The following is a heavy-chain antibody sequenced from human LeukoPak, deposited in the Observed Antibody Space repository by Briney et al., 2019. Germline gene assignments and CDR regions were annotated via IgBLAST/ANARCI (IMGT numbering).Heavy chain of an antibody. CDR3: ARGRSYYDFWSGYYPLYYYYYMGV. D-gene: IGHD3-3*01. CDR2: IYHSGST. J-gene: IGHJ6*03. V-gene: IGHV4-38-2*02. Sequence: SETLSLTCTVSGYSISSGYYWGWIRQPPGKGLEWIGSIYHSGSTYYNPSLKSRVTISVDTSKNQFSLKLSSVTAADTAVYYCARGRSYYDFWSGYYPLYYYYYMGVWGKGTTVTVSS. CDR1: GYSISSGYY.